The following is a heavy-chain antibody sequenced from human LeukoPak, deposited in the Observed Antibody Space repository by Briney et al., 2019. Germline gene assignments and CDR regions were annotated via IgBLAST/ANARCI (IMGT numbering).Heavy chain of an antibody. J-gene: IGHJ6*03. V-gene: IGHV3-7*01. Sequence: GGSLRLSCSASGFTFSSYWMSWVRRAPGKGLEWVANIKQDGSEKDYVDSVKGRFAISRDNAKNTLYVQVSSLRAEDTAVYYCARLYGPAYYYYYMDVWGKGTTVTVSS. CDR1: GFTFSSYW. CDR3: ARLYGPAYYYYYMDV. CDR2: IKQDGSEK. D-gene: IGHD3-10*01.